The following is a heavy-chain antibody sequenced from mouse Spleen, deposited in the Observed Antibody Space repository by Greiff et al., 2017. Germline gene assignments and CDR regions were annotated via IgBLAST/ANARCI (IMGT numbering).Heavy chain of an antibody. Sequence: VQLQESGPELVKPGASVKISCKASGYTFTSYWMHWVKQRPGQGLEWIGEIDPSDSYTNYNQKFKGKATLTVDKSSSTAYMQLSSLTSEDSAVYYCARRGGSSRGYAMDYWGQGTSVTVSS. V-gene: IGHV1-69*02. J-gene: IGHJ4*01. D-gene: IGHD1-1*01. CDR3: ARRGGSSRGYAMDY. CDR2: IDPSDSYT. CDR1: GYTFTSYW.